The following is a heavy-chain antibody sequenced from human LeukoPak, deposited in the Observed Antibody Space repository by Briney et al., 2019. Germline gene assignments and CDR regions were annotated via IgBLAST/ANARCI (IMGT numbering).Heavy chain of an antibody. V-gene: IGHV3-23*01. J-gene: IGHJ4*02. CDR3: AKGLTYYYDSPPYYFDY. D-gene: IGHD3-22*01. CDR1: GFTFTSYA. CDR2: ISGSGGST. Sequence: GGSLRLSCVASGFTFTSYAMSWVRQAPGKGLEWVSAISGSGGSTYYADSVKGRFTISRDNSKNTLYLQMNSLRAEDTAVYYCAKGLTYYYDSPPYYFDYWGQGTLVTVSS.